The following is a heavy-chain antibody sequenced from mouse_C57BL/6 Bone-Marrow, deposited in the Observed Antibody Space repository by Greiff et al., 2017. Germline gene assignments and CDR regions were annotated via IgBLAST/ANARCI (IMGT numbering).Heavy chain of an antibody. CDR3: ARHKGIYSNDLYWYFDV. V-gene: IGHV1-62-2*01. CDR2: FYPGSGSI. Sequence: QVQLQESGAELVKPGASVKMSCKASGYTFTEYTIHWVKQRSGQGLEWIGWFYPGSGSIKYNEKFKDKATLTADKSSSTVYMALSRLTSEDSAVYCCARHKGIYSNDLYWYFDVWGTGTTVTVSS. CDR1: GYTFTEYT. D-gene: IGHD2-12*01. J-gene: IGHJ1*03.